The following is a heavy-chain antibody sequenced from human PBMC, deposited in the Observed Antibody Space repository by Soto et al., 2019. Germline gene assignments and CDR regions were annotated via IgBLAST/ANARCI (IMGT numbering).Heavy chain of an antibody. J-gene: IGHJ4*02. V-gene: IGHV1-18*01. CDR3: ARDRGSYALDY. CDR1: GYTFTSYG. Sequence: QVQLVQSGAEVKKPGASVKVSCKASGYTFTSYGFIWVRQAPGQGLEWMGWISAYNGNTNYAQKVQGRVTMTTDTSTTTADMELRSLRSDDTAVYYCARDRGSYALDYWRQGTLVTVSS. D-gene: IGHD1-26*01. CDR2: ISAYNGNT.